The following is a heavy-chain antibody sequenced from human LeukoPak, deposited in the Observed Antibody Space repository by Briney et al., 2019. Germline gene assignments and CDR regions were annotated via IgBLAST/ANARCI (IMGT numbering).Heavy chain of an antibody. CDR2: IYSGGST. V-gene: IGHV3-23*03. CDR3: ARDSPYSARGQPADY. Sequence: GGSLRLSCAASGFTFSSYAMSWVRQAPGKGLEWVSVIYSGGSTYYADSVKGRFTISRDNAKNTLSLQMNSLRTEDTAIYYCARDSPYSARGQPADYWGQGTLVTVSS. D-gene: IGHD6-6*01. J-gene: IGHJ4*02. CDR1: GFTFSSYA.